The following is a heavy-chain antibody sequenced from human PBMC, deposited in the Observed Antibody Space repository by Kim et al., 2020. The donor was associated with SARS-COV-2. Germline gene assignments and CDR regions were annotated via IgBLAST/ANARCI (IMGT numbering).Heavy chain of an antibody. Sequence: GGFLSLSCAASGLCFGSSWVTWVRPAPWPGLAWLGSIKEDGSGMYLVDSVKGRFIISRDNAKNSLYLQMNSLRAEDTAVYYCATKGRKSIYGMDVWGQGT. J-gene: IGHJ6*02. V-gene: IGHV3-7*03. CDR1: GLCFGSSW. CDR3: ATKGRKSIYGMDV. CDR2: IKEDGSGM. D-gene: IGHD6-6*01.